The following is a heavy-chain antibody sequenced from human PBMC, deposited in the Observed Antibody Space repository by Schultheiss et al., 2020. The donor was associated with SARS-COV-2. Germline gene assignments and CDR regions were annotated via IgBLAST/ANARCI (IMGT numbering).Heavy chain of an antibody. CDR3: ARDNSVVWLDP. V-gene: IGHV4-59*01. D-gene: IGHD2-15*01. Sequence: SQTLSLTCTVSGGSISSYYWSWIRQPPGKGLEWIGYIYYSGSTNYNPSLKSRVTISVDTSKNQFSLKLSSVTAADTAVYYCARDNSVVWLDPWGQGTLVTVSS. CDR2: IYYSGST. J-gene: IGHJ5*02. CDR1: GGSISSYY.